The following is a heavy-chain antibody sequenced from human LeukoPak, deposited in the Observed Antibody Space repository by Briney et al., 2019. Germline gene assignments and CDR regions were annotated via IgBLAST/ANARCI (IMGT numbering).Heavy chain of an antibody. CDR2: INPNSGGT. J-gene: IGHJ4*02. V-gene: IGHV1-2*02. CDR3: ARPDSIVATTLGAYYFDY. CDR1: GYTFTGYY. Sequence: ASVKVSCKASGYTFTGYYMHWVRQAPGQGLEWMGWINPNSGGTNYAQKFQGRVTMTRDTSISTAYMELSRLRSDDTAVYYCARPDSIVATTLGAYYFDYWGQGTLVTVSS. D-gene: IGHD5-12*01.